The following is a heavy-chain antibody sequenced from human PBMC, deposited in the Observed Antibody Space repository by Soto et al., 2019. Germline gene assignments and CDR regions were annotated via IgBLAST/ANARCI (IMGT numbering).Heavy chain of an antibody. CDR1: GFTFDDYA. J-gene: IGHJ1*01. CDR2: ISWNSGSI. V-gene: IGHV3-9*01. Sequence: GGSLRLSCAASGFTFDDYAMHWVRQAPGKGLEWVSGISWNSGSIGYADSVKGRFTISRDNAKNSLYLQMNSLRAEDTALYYCAKDINEWFGELSEENQYFQHWGQGTLVTVSS. D-gene: IGHD3-10*01. CDR3: AKDINEWFGELSEENQYFQH.